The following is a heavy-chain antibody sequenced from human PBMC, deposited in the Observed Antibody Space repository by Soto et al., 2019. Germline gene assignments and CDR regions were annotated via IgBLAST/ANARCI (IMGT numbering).Heavy chain of an antibody. Sequence: ASVKVSCKASGYTFTSYDINWVRQATGQGLERMGWMNPNSGNTGYAQKFQGRVTMTRNTSISTAYMELSSLRSEDTAVYYCARGKKDIVVVPAAETYYYYYYMDVWGKGTTVTVSS. CDR3: ARGKKDIVVVPAAETYYYYYYMDV. CDR1: GYTFTSYD. J-gene: IGHJ6*03. CDR2: MNPNSGNT. V-gene: IGHV1-8*01. D-gene: IGHD2-2*01.